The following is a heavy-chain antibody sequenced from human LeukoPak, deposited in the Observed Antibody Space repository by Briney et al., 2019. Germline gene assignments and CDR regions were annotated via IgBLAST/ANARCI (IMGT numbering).Heavy chain of an antibody. V-gene: IGHV3-7*01. D-gene: IGHD3-22*01. J-gene: IGHJ1*01. Sequence: GGSLRLSCEASGLIFNRDWMGWVRQAPGKGLEWVANIRQDGGETYYGDSVKGRFIISRDNAKNSLFLQMNRLRAEDTAVYYCATYSSLNTREFQYWGQGTLVTVSP. CDR3: ATYSSLNTREFQY. CDR1: GLIFNRDW. CDR2: IRQDGGET.